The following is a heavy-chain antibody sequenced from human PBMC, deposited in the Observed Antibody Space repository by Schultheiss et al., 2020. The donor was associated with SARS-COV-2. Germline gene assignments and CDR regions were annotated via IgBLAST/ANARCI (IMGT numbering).Heavy chain of an antibody. V-gene: IGHV3-21*01. Sequence: GGSLRLSCAASGFTFSSYSMNWVRQAPGKGLEWVSSISSSSSYIYYADSVKGRFTISRDNAKNSLYLQMNSLRDEDTAVYYCARDSVLLWFGELRVNYYYYGMDVWGQGTTVTVSS. CDR3: ARDSVLLWFGELRVNYYYYGMDV. J-gene: IGHJ6*02. CDR2: ISSSSSYI. CDR1: GFTFSSYS. D-gene: IGHD3-10*01.